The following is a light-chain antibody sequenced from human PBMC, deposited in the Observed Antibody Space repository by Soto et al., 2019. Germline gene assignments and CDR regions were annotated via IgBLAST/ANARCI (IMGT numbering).Light chain of an antibody. CDR3: QQRSDWPPIT. J-gene: IGKJ5*01. Sequence: EIVITQSPATLSVSPGERATLSCKASRSVSSNLAWYQQKPGQAPRLLIYGASSRATGVPDRFSGSGSGTEFTLTISSLESGDSAIYYCQQRSDWPPITFGQGTRLEIK. CDR2: GAS. V-gene: IGKV3D-15*01. CDR1: RSVSSN.